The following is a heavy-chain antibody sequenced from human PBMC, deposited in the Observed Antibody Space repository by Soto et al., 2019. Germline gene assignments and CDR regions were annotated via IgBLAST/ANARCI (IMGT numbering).Heavy chain of an antibody. CDR1: GFLFSTYW. CDR3: ARVPPGIAATSYYFDY. D-gene: IGHD2-15*01. CDR2: IKQDGSEK. J-gene: IGHJ4*02. V-gene: IGHV3-7*01. Sequence: EVQLVESGGGLVQRGESLRLSCAASGFLFSTYWMSWVRQAPGKGLEWVANIKQDGSEKYYVDSVKGRFTISRDNAKNSVYLQMNRLRDEDTAVYYCARVPPGIAATSYYFDYWGQGTLVTVSS.